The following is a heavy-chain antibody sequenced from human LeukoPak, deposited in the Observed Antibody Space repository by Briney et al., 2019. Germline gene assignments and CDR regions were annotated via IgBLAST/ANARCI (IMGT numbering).Heavy chain of an antibody. CDR3: ARRRGSYQN. V-gene: IGHV4-39*01. J-gene: IGHJ4*02. CDR1: GGSISSSIYY. D-gene: IGHD1-26*01. Sequence: SETLSLTCTVPGGSISSSIYYWGWIRQPPGKGLEWLGRIYYSGSTYYNPSLKSRVTISVDTSKNQFSLKLSSVTAADTAVDYRARRRGSYQNWGQGTLVTVSS. CDR2: IYYSGST.